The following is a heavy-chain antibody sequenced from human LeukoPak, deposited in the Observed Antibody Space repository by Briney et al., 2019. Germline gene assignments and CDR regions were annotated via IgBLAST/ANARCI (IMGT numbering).Heavy chain of an antibody. D-gene: IGHD4-17*01. CDR2: IFYSGST. J-gene: IGHJ4*02. Sequence: SETLSLTCTVSGVSFSSTNYYWGWIRRPPGKGLEWIGSIFYSGSTYYNPSLKSRVTISVDTSKNHISLRMSSVTAADTAVYYCARHPSMTTALFDYWGQGTLVTVSS. V-gene: IGHV4-39*01. CDR1: GVSFSSTNYY. CDR3: ARHPSMTTALFDY.